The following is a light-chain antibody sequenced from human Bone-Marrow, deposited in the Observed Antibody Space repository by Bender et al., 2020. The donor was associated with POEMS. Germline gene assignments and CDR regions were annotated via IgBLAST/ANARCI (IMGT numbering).Light chain of an antibody. Sequence: QSVLTQPPSASGTPGQRVTISCSGGSSNIGAHAVNWYQHLPGTAPKLLIYSSHRRPSGVSNRFSGSKSGNSASLTISGLQAEDEADYYCSSYVGVSTWVFGGGTKLTVL. CDR3: SSYVGVSTWV. CDR2: SSH. V-gene: IGLV1-44*01. CDR1: SSNIGAHA. J-gene: IGLJ3*02.